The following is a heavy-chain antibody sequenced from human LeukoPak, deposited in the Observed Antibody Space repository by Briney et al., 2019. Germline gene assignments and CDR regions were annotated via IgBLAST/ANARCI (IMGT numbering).Heavy chain of an antibody. CDR2: IHHSGRT. Sequence: SETLSLTCAVYGGSFSNYDWTWIRQPPGKGLEWIGEIHHSGRTNYNPSLKSRITISADTSKKQFSLGLSSVTAADTAVYYCARGRSRVTIFGVALNWLDSWGQGNLVTVSS. CDR3: ARGRSRVTIFGVALNWLDS. D-gene: IGHD3-3*01. CDR1: GGSFSNYD. V-gene: IGHV4-34*01. J-gene: IGHJ5*01.